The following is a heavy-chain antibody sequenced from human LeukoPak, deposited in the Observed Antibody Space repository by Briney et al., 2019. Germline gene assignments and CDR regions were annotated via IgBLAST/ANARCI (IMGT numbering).Heavy chain of an antibody. J-gene: IGHJ4*02. D-gene: IGHD4-17*01. CDR2: IYDSGST. CDR3: ARVKGPYGDYVFDY. Sequence: PSETLSLTCTVAGGSISSYYWSWIRQPPGKGLEWIGYIYDSGSTNYNPSLKSRVTISVDTSKNQFSLKLSPVTAADTAVYYCARVKGPYGDYVFDYWGQGTLVTVSS. CDR1: GGSISSYY. V-gene: IGHV4-59*01.